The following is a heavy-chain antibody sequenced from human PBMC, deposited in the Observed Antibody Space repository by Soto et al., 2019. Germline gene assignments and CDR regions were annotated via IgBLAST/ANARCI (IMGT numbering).Heavy chain of an antibody. CDR2: ISGSGGST. D-gene: IGHD5-18*01. V-gene: IGHV3-23*01. J-gene: IGHJ4*02. CDR1: GFTFSSYA. CDR3: AKGHVGTAMAEESNFDY. Sequence: EVQLLESGGGLVQPGGSLRLSCAASGFTFSSYAMSWVRQAPGKGLEWVSAISGSGGSTYYADSVKGRFTISRDNSKNTLYLQMNSLRAEETTVYYCAKGHVGTAMAEESNFDYWGQGTLVTVSS.